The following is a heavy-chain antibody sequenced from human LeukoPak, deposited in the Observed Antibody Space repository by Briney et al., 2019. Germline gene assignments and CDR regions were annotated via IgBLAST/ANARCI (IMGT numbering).Heavy chain of an antibody. V-gene: IGHV1-2*02. CDR1: GYTFTGYY. CDR3: ARDREAFDY. Sequence: GASVKVSCKASGYTFTGYYMHWVRQAPGQGLEWMGWINPNSGGTNYAQKFQGRVTMTRDTSTSTVHMELSGLRSEDTAVYYCARDREAFDYWGQGTLVTVSS. CDR2: INPNSGGT. J-gene: IGHJ4*02.